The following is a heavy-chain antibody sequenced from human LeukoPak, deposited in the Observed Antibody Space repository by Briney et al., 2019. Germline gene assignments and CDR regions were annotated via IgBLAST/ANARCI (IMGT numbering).Heavy chain of an antibody. CDR2: IYHDGST. J-gene: IGHJ4*02. D-gene: IGHD5-18*01. V-gene: IGHV4-39*07. Sequence: PSETLSLTCTVSGGSISSSSHYWGWIRQPPGKGLEWIWEIYHDGSTNYNPSLKSRVTISMDKSKNQLSLKLNFVTAADTAVYYCARDRGGYTYSHDYWGQGTLVTVSS. CDR3: ARDRGGYTYSHDY. CDR1: GGSISSSSHY.